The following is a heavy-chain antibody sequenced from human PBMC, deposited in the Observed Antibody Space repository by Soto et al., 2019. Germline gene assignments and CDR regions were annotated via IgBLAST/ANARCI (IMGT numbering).Heavy chain of an antibody. Sequence: GGSLRLSCAASGFTFSSYSMNWVRQAPGKGLEWVSSISSSSSYIYYADSVKGRFTISRDNAKNSLYLQMNSLRAEDTAVYYCARDRAEDTAMAGIYYYYGMDVWGQGTTVTVSS. J-gene: IGHJ6*02. CDR1: GFTFSSYS. D-gene: IGHD5-18*01. V-gene: IGHV3-21*01. CDR2: ISSSSSYI. CDR3: ARDRAEDTAMAGIYYYYGMDV.